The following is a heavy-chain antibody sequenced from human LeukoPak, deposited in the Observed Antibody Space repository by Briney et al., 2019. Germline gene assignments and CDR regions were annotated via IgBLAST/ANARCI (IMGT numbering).Heavy chain of an antibody. CDR2: ISSSGSTI. D-gene: IGHD6-13*01. Sequence: PGGSLRLSCAASGFTFSDYYMSWIRQAPGKGLEWVSYISSSGSTISYADSVKGRLTISRDNAKNSLYLQMSSLRAADTAVYYCARAAVGARLNWFDPWGQGTLVTVSS. CDR3: ARAAVGARLNWFDP. J-gene: IGHJ5*02. V-gene: IGHV3-11*01. CDR1: GFTFSDYY.